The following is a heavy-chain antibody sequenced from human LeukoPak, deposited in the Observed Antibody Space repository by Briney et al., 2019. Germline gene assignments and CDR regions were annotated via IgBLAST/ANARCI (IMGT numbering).Heavy chain of an antibody. D-gene: IGHD1/OR15-1a*01. Sequence: GGSLRLSCAASGFTFSSYSMNWVRQAPGKGLEWVSSISSSSSYIYYADSVKGRFTISRDNAKNSLYLQMNSLRAEDTAAYYCARDLEVGNSLSALDYWGQGTLVTVSS. CDR1: GFTFSSYS. CDR2: ISSSSSYI. V-gene: IGHV3-21*01. J-gene: IGHJ4*02. CDR3: ARDLEVGNSLSALDY.